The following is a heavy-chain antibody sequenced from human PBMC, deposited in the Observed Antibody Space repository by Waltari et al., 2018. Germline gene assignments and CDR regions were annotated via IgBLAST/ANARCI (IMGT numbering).Heavy chain of an antibody. J-gene: IGHJ4*02. CDR2: SYTSGST. D-gene: IGHD6-19*01. Sequence: QVQLQESGPGLVKPSQTLSLTCNVSGGSISSGSNYWSWIRQTAGKGLEWIGRSYTSGSTNYNPSLKSRVTILGDTSKNQFSLKLSSVTAGDTAVYYCARGAVAGTPFDYWGQGTLVTVSS. CDR3: ARGAVAGTPFDY. CDR1: GGSISSGSNY. V-gene: IGHV4-61*02.